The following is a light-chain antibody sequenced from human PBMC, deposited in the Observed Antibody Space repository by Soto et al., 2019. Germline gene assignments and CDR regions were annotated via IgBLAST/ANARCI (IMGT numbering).Light chain of an antibody. CDR1: STDFVSYNR. Sequence: HSMLTQPPSVSWSPGQLVTIACTGTSTDFVSYNRVSWYQQPPGTAPKLIIYEASNRPSGVPDRFSGSKSGNTASLTISGLQAAEEVDYYCSLYTSENTYVFGTGTKVTVL. CDR3: SLYTSENTYV. J-gene: IGLJ1*01. CDR2: EAS. V-gene: IGLV2-18*01.